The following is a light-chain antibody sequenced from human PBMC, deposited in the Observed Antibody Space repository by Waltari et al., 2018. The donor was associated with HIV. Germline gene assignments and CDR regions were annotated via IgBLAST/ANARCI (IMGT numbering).Light chain of an antibody. J-gene: IGKJ2*01. V-gene: IGKV3-11*01. CDR1: QSVSSY. CDR3: QQRSNWPPYMYT. CDR2: DAS. Sequence: EIVLTQSPATLSLSPGERATLSCRASQSVSSYLAWYQQQPGQAPRLLIYDASNRATGIPARFSGSGSGTDFTLTISSLEPEDFAVYYCQQRSNWPPYMYTFGQGTKLEIK.